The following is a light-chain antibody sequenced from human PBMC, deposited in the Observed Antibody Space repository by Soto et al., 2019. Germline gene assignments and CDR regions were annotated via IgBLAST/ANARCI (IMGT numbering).Light chain of an antibody. CDR3: QQSKNKLWT. Sequence: DILMTQSPSTLSTSVGDRVTITCRASESISVWLAWYQQKPGKAPKLLIYEASILESGVPSRFSGTGAGTECTLTISSLQPNDFAIYYWQQSKNKLWTFGQGTRVEV. CDR1: ESISVW. V-gene: IGKV1-5*01. CDR2: EAS. J-gene: IGKJ1*01.